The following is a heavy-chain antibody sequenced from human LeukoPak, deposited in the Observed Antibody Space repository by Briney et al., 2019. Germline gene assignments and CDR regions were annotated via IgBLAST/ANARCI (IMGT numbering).Heavy chain of an antibody. Sequence: PSETLSLTCAVSGGSVSSSDWWSWVRQPPGKGLEWIGEIYHSGSSNYNPSLKSRVTISVDKSKNQFSLKLTSVTAADTAVYYCARRGFGMATLKSWYFDLWGRGILVTVSS. CDR2: IYHSGSS. D-gene: IGHD5-24*01. J-gene: IGHJ2*01. CDR1: GGSVSSSDW. V-gene: IGHV4-4*02. CDR3: ARRGFGMATLKSWYFDL.